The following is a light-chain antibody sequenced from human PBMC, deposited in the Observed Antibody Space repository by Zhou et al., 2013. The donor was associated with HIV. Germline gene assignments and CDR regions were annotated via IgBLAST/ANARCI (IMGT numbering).Light chain of an antibody. CDR2: EVS. CDR1: ESLLHGDGKTY. V-gene: IGKV2D-29*02. Sequence: DIVMTQTPLSLSVSPGQPASISCRSSESLLHGDGKTYLYWYLQKAGQSPQLLISEVSNRFSGVPVRFSGSGSGTDFTLKISRVEAEDVGVYYCMQSIQRPLTFGGGPGGDQT. CDR3: MQSIQRPLT. J-gene: IGKJ4*01.